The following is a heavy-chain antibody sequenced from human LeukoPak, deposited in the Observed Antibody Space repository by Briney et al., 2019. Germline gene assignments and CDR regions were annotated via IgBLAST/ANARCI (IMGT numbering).Heavy chain of an antibody. CDR1: GYTFTSYD. CDR3: ARGRSNDFWSGLVLFAFDI. V-gene: IGHV1-8*03. CDR2: MNPNSGNT. Sequence: ASVKVSCKASGYTFTSYDINWVRQATGQGLEWMGWMNPNSGNTGYAQKVQGRVTITRNTSISTAYMELSSLRSEDTAVYYCARGRSNDFWSGLVLFAFDIWGQGTMVTVSS. D-gene: IGHD3-3*01. J-gene: IGHJ3*02.